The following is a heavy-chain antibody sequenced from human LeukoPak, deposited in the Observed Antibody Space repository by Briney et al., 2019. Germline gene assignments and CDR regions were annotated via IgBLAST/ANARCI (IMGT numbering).Heavy chain of an antibody. V-gene: IGHV3-74*03. CDR2: INSDGSST. D-gene: IGHD5-12*01. CDR1: GFTFSSYW. J-gene: IGHJ4*02. Sequence: PGGSLRLCCEASGFTFSSYWMHWVRQVPGEGLVWVSRINSDGSSTTYADSVKGRFTISRDNAKNTLNLQMNSLRVEDTAVYYCAREGRVTGYDFDYWGQGTLVTVSS. CDR3: AREGRVTGYDFDY.